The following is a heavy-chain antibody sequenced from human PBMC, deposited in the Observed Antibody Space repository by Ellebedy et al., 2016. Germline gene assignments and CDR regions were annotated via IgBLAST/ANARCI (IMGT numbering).Heavy chain of an antibody. CDR2: VFHTGAT. D-gene: IGHD6-19*01. CDR3: AKWNGGWYAFEV. V-gene: IGHV4-59*02. J-gene: IGHJ3*01. CDR1: GGSVSGDY. Sequence: SETLSLTCNVFGGSVSGDYWNWIRRPPGKGLEWIGFVFHTGATFYSPSLKSRVTMSVDTSKSQFSLRLTSVTAADTAVYYCAKWNGGWYAFEVWGQGTMVTVSS.